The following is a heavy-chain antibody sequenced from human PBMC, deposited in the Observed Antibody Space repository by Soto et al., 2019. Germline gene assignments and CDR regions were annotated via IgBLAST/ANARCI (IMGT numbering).Heavy chain of an antibody. CDR3: ARDIYGSSAMGDY. Sequence: VGSLRLSCAASGFTFSSYSMNWVRQAPGKGLEWVSSISSSTSYIYYADSVKGRFTISRDNAKNSLYLQMNSLRAEDTAVYYCARDIYGSSAMGDYWGQGTLVTVSS. D-gene: IGHD3-22*01. CDR2: ISSSTSYI. CDR1: GFTFSSYS. V-gene: IGHV3-21*01. J-gene: IGHJ4*02.